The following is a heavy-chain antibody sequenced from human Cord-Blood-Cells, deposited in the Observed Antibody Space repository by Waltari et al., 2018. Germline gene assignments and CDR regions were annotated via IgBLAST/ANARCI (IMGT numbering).Heavy chain of an antibody. J-gene: IGHJ4*02. CDR3: AKFLRPYSNYFDY. CDR1: GFTFSSYA. CDR2: ISGSGGST. D-gene: IGHD4-4*01. V-gene: IGHV3-23*01. Sequence: EVQLLESGVGLVQPGGSLRLSCAASGFTFSSYAMSWVRQAPGKGLEWVSAISGSGGSTYYADSVKGRFTISRDNSKNTLYLQMNSLRAEDTAVYYCAKFLRPYSNYFDYWGQGTLVTVSS.